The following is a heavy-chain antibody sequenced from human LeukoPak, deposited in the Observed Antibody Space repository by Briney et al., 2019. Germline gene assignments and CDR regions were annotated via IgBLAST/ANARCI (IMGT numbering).Heavy chain of an antibody. CDR2: IYYSGST. V-gene: IGHV4-59*12. CDR3: ARVDRYDFYFDY. D-gene: IGHD3-3*01. CDR1: GGSISSYH. J-gene: IGHJ4*02. Sequence: PSETLSLTCTVSGGSISSYHWNWIRQPPGKGLEWIGYIYYSGSTNYNPSLKSRLTISVDTSKNQFSLKLSSVTAADTAVYYCARVDRYDFYFDYWGQGTLVTVSS.